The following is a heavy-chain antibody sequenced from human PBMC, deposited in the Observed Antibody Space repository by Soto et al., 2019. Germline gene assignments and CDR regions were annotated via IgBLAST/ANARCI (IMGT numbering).Heavy chain of an antibody. CDR2: IYYSGSS. D-gene: IGHD2-8*02. Sequence: PSETLSLTCTVSGDSTRSGNYYWSWIRQFPEKGLEWIGYIYYSGSSNYNPSLKSRVSISVDTSKNQFSLKLTSVTAADTAVYYCARDKITGLFDYWGQGTLVTVSS. CDR1: GDSTRSGNYY. J-gene: IGHJ4*02. V-gene: IGHV4-30-4*01. CDR3: ARDKITGLFDY.